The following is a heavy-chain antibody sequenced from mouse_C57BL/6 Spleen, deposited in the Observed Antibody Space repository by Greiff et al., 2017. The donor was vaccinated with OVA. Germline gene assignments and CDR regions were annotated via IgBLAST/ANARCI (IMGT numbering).Heavy chain of an antibody. CDR3: ARQGYYDYDGFAY. J-gene: IGHJ3*01. V-gene: IGHV1-26*01. D-gene: IGHD2-4*01. Sequence: EVQLQHSGPELAKPGASVKISCKASGYTFTDYYMNWVKQSHGKSLEWIGDINPNNGGTSYNQKFKGKATLTVDKSSSTAYMELRSLTSEDSAVYYCARQGYYDYDGFAYWGQGTLVTVSA. CDR2: INPNNGGT. CDR1: GYTFTDYY.